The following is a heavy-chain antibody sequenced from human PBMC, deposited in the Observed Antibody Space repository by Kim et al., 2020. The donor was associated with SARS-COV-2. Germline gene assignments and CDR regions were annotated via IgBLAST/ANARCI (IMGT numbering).Heavy chain of an antibody. V-gene: IGHV1-24*01. CDR1: GYTLTELS. D-gene: IGHD2-2*01. CDR2: FDPEDGET. CDR3: ATVSPSRVVPGSNINYYYYYGMDV. Sequence: ASVKVSCKVSGYTLTELSMHWVRQAPGKGLEWMGGFDPEDGETIYAQKFQGRVTMTEDTSTDTAYMELSSLRSEDTAVYYCATVSPSRVVPGSNINYYYYYGMDVWGQGTTVTVSS. J-gene: IGHJ6*02.